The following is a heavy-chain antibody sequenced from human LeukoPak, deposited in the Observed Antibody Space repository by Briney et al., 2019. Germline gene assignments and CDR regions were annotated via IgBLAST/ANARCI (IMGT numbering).Heavy chain of an antibody. CDR1: GFTFSNYG. D-gene: IGHD2/OR15-2a*01. J-gene: IGHJ4*02. Sequence: GGSLRLSCAASGFTFSNYGMTWVSQAPGKGLEWVSGISVSGATTYYTESVEGRFTISRDTSKNTLYLQMNSLRVDDTAVYYFATGRMSPFDHWGQGTLVTVSS. V-gene: IGHV3-23*01. CDR3: ATGRMSPFDH. CDR2: ISVSGATT.